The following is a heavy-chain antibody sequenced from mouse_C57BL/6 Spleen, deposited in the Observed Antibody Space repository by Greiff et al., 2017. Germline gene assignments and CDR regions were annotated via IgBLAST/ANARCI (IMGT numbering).Heavy chain of an antibody. V-gene: IGHV14-1*01. D-gene: IGHD1-1*01. CDR2: IDPEDGDT. J-gene: IGHJ4*01. CDR3: TTDGSSSYAMDY. Sequence: EVQLQQSGAELVRPGASVKLSCTASGFNIQDYYMHWVKQRPEQGLEWIGRIDPEDGDTEYAPKFQGKATMTADTSSNTAYLQLSSLTSEDTAVYYCTTDGSSSYAMDYWGQGTSVTVSS. CDR1: GFNIQDYY.